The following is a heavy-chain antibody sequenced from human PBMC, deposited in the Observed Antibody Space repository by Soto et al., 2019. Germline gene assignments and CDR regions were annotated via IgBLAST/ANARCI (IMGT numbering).Heavy chain of an antibody. CDR2: IYTDGSRA. CDR1: GFTFSSHW. CDR3: ARGAQNYYYLDY. Sequence: EVQLVESGGGLVQPGGSLRLSCEASGFTFSSHWMHWVRQAPGKGLVWVSRIYTDGSRADYADFVKGRFTIFRDNAKNTVYLQVNSLGAEDTAVYYCARGAQNYYYLDYWGQGIVVTVSS. J-gene: IGHJ4*02. D-gene: IGHD3-10*01. V-gene: IGHV3-74*01.